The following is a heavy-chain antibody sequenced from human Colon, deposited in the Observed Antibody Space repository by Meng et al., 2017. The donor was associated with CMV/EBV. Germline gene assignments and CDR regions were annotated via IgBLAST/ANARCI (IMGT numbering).Heavy chain of an antibody. CDR1: GGSISTYY. V-gene: IGHV4-59*01. J-gene: IGHJ4*02. Sequence: SETLSLTCTVSGGSISTYYWGWIRQPPGEGLEWIGYLYYNGSTNSKACLKRRVTMSVDTSKTQFSLNLNSVTAADTAVYYGARSLVGDILSGYLYYFDYWGQGALVTVSS. D-gene: IGHD3-9*01. CDR2: LYYNGST. CDR3: ARSLVGDILSGYLYYFDY.